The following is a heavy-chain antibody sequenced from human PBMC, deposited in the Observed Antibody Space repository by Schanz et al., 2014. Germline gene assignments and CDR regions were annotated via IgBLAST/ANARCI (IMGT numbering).Heavy chain of an antibody. CDR1: GGSISSSSYY. CDR3: ARENVGRGFDY. CDR2: IFYSGST. Sequence: QLQLQESGPGLVKPSETLSLTCTVSGGSISSSSYYWGWIRQPPGKGLEWIGSIFYSGSTYYNLSLKSRGTISVDTSKNQSSLRVNSVTAAETAVYYCARENVGRGFDYWGRGALVTVSS. J-gene: IGHJ4*02. D-gene: IGHD3-10*02. V-gene: IGHV4-39*02.